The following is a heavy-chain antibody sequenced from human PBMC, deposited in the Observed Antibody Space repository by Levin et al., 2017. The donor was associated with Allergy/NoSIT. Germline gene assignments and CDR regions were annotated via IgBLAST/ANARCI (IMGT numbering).Heavy chain of an antibody. CDR3: ARGVKLVVPPERTIFDS. CDR2: INHSGYT. Sequence: PSETLSLTCVIYGGSFTDYHWSWIRQSPGKGLEWIGQINHSGYTDYNPSLKSRGTISVDTSNNHFSLRLSSVTAADTAVYYCARGVKLVVPPERTIFDSWGQGSLVTVSS. J-gene: IGHJ4*02. D-gene: IGHD2-2*01. CDR1: GGSFTDYH. V-gene: IGHV4-34*01.